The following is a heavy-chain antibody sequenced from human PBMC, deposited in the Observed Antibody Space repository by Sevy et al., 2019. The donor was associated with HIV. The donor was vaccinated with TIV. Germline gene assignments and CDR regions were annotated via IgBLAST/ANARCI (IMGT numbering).Heavy chain of an antibody. CDR1: GFTFSSYA. CDR3: ARDRSYSSGWYPHPLAY. V-gene: IGHV3-30-3*01. J-gene: IGHJ4*02. D-gene: IGHD6-19*01. Sequence: GGSLRLSCAASGFTFSSYAMHWVRQAPGKGLEWVAVISYDGSNKYYADSVKGRFTISRDNSKNTLYLQMNSLRAEDTAVYYCARDRSYSSGWYPHPLAYWGQGTLVTVSS. CDR2: ISYDGSNK.